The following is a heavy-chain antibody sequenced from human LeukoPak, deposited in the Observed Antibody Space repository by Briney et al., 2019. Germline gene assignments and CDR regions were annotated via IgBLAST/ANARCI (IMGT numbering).Heavy chain of an antibody. CDR3: ARDLPSSSGMT. CDR2: ISSSSSYI. CDR1: GFTFSSYS. V-gene: IGHV3-21*01. Sequence: GGSLRLSCAASGFTFSSYSMNWVRQAPGKGLEGVSSISSSSSYIYYADSVKGRFTISRDNAKNSLYLQMNSLRAEDTAVYYCARDLPSSSGMTWGQGTLVTVSS. D-gene: IGHD6-6*01. J-gene: IGHJ5*02.